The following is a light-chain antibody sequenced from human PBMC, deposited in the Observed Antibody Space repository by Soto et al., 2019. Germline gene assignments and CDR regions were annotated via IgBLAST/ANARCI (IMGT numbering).Light chain of an antibody. CDR1: SSNIGSNT. V-gene: IGLV1-44*01. CDR3: AARDDSLHGRV. CDR2: SNN. Sequence: QSVLTQPPSSSGTPGQRVTISCSGSSSNIGSNTVNWYQQLPVTAPKLLIYSNNQRPSGVPDRFSGSKSGTSASLAISGLQSEDEADYYCAARDDSLHGRVFGGGTKVTVL. J-gene: IGLJ3*02.